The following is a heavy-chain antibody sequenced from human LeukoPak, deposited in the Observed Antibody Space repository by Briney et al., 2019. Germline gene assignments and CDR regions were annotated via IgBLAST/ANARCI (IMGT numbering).Heavy chain of an antibody. Sequence: GGSLRLSCAASGFTFSNYGLSWVRQAPGKGLEWVSGITGSGSTIYYADSVKGRFTISRDNAKNSLYLQMNSLRAEDTAVYYCARGGAAAEWFDPWGQGTLVTVSS. V-gene: IGHV3-48*04. CDR3: ARGGAAAEWFDP. D-gene: IGHD6-13*01. CDR1: GFTFSNYG. J-gene: IGHJ5*02. CDR2: ITGSGSTI.